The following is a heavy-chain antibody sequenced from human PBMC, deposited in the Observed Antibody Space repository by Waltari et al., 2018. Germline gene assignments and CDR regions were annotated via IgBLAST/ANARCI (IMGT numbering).Heavy chain of an antibody. CDR2: IYTSGST. V-gene: IGHV4-61*09. CDR1: GGSISSGSYY. J-gene: IGHJ5*02. Sequence: QVQLQESGPGLVKPSQTLSLTCTVSGGSISSGSYYWSWIRQPAGKGLEWIGYIYTSGSTNYNPSLKSRVIISVDTSKNQFSLKLSSVTAADTAVYYCAREAARLSFDPWGQGTLVTVSS. CDR3: AREAARLSFDP. D-gene: IGHD6-6*01.